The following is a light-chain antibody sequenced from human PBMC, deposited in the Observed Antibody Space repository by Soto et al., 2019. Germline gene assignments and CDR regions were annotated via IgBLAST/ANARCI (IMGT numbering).Light chain of an antibody. CDR3: QSYDSSLSGSGV. CDR1: SSDVGAYIF. J-gene: IGLJ3*02. CDR2: DVN. V-gene: IGLV2-8*01. Sequence: QSALTQPPSASGSPGQSVTISCTGTSSDVGAYIFVSWYQQHPGKAPKLLIYDVNRRPPGVPDRFFGSKSGNTASLTVSGLQAEDEADYFCQSYDSSLSGSGVFGGGTKLTVL.